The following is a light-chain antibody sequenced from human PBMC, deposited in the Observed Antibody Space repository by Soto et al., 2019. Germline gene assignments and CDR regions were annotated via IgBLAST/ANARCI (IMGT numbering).Light chain of an antibody. CDR1: QFVSSN. CDR3: QQYHNWPPIT. Sequence: EIVMTQSPVTLSVSPGERATLPFRASQFVSSNLAWYQQKPGQAPRLLIYGASTRATGIPARFSGSGSGTEFTLTISNLQSEDFAVYFCQQYHNWPPITFGQGTRLEIK. V-gene: IGKV3D-15*01. CDR2: GAS. J-gene: IGKJ5*01.